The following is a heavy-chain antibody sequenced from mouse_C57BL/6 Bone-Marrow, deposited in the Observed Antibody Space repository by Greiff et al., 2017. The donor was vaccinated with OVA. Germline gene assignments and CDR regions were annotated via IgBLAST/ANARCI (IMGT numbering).Heavy chain of an antibody. Sequence: DVMLVESGGGLVKPGGSLKLSCAASGFTFSSYAMSWVRQTPEKRLEWVATISDGGSYTYYPDNVKGRFTISRDNAKNNLYLQMSHLKSEDTAMYYCARAYGNSYAMDYWGQGTSVTVSS. V-gene: IGHV5-4*03. CDR1: GFTFSSYA. CDR2: ISDGGSYT. J-gene: IGHJ4*01. D-gene: IGHD2-1*01. CDR3: ARAYGNSYAMDY.